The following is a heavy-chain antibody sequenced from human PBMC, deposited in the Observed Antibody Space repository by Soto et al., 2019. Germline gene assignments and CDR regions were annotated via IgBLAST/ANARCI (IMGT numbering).Heavy chain of an antibody. Sequence: SETLSLTCTVSGSSISSYYWSWIRQPPGKGLEWIGYIYYSGSTNYNPSLKSRVTISVDTSKNQFSLKLSSVTAADTAVYYCARGSYCTNGVCSEYFQHWGQGTLVTVSS. CDR3: ARGSYCTNGVCSEYFQH. V-gene: IGHV4-59*08. J-gene: IGHJ1*01. D-gene: IGHD2-8*01. CDR1: GSSISSYY. CDR2: IYYSGST.